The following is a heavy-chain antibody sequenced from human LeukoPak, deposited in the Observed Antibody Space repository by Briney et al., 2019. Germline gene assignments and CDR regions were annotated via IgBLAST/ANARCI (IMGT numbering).Heavy chain of an antibody. V-gene: IGHV1-18*04. J-gene: IGHJ4*02. CDR2: ISAYNGNT. CDR1: GYTFTSYG. Sequence: GASAKVSCKASGYTFTSYGISWVRQAPGQGLEWMGWISAYNGNTNYAQKLQGRVTMTTDTSTSTAYMELRSLRSDDTAVYYCARDPRRFGELLYDYWGQGTLVTVSS. D-gene: IGHD3-10*01. CDR3: ARDPRRFGELLYDY.